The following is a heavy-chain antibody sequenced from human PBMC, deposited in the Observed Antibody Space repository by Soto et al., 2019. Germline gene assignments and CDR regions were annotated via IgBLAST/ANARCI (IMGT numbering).Heavy chain of an antibody. CDR1: GGSISSYY. CDR3: ATWGERGYDPGLY. J-gene: IGHJ4*02. CDR2: ISSRGSS. D-gene: IGHD3-16*01. Sequence: SETLSLTCTVSGGSISSYYWSWIRQPPGEGLDWIGYISSRGSSSYNPSLRSRVALSVDTSKNQFSLTLTSVTAADTAVYYCATWGERGYDPGLYWGQGALVTVSS. V-gene: IGHV4-59*01.